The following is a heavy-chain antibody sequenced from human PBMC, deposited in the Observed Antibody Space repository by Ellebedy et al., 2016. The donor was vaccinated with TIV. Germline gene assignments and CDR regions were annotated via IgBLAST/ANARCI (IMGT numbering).Heavy chain of an antibody. CDR3: ARHSRGSGRDY. V-gene: IGHV4-4*02. CDR2: IYHSGST. D-gene: IGHD3-10*01. Sequence: SETLSLXCAVSGGSISSSNWWRWVRQPPGKGLEWIGEIYHSGSTNYNPSLKSRVTISVDKSKNQFSLKLSSVTAADTAVYYCARHSRGSGRDYWGQGTLVTVSS. J-gene: IGHJ4*02. CDR1: GGSISSSNW.